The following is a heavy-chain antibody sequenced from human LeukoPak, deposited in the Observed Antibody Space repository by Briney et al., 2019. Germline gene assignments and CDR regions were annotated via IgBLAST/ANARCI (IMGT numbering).Heavy chain of an antibody. CDR3: TKSDGYGLIRI. CDR2: NTGNT. CDR1: GDSIIGYY. D-gene: IGHD3-10*01. Sequence: SETLSLTCSVSGDSIIGYYWGWTRQPPGKGLEWIGNNTGNTYYNSSLKSRVTISLDTSKNQFSLKVISMTAADTAAYYCTKSDGYGLIRICGRGTMVTVSS. V-gene: IGHV4-38-2*02. J-gene: IGHJ3*02.